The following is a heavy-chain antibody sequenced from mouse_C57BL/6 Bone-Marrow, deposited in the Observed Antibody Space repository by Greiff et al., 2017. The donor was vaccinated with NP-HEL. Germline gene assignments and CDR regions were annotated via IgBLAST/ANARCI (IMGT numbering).Heavy chain of an antibody. CDR1: GYTFTDYY. D-gene: IGHD1-1*01. Sequence: VQLQQSGPELVKPGASVKISCKASGYTFTDYYMNWVKQSPGKSLEWIGDINPNNGGTSYNQKFKGKATLTVDTSSSTAYMELRSLTSEDSAVYYCARSDYYGSSFYWYFDVWGTGTTVTVSS. V-gene: IGHV1-26*01. CDR2: INPNNGGT. J-gene: IGHJ1*03. CDR3: ARSDYYGSSFYWYFDV.